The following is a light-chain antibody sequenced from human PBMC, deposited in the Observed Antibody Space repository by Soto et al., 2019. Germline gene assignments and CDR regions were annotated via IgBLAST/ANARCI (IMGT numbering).Light chain of an antibody. CDR1: SGHSSYA. CDR2: LNSDGSH. CDR3: QTWGTGIPWV. Sequence: QLVLTQSPSASASLGASVKLTCTLSSGHSSYAIAWHQQQPEKGPRYLMKLNSDGSHSKGDGIPDRISGSSSGAERYLTISSLQSEHEADNYCQTWGTGIPWVFGGGTKLTVL. J-gene: IGLJ3*02. V-gene: IGLV4-69*01.